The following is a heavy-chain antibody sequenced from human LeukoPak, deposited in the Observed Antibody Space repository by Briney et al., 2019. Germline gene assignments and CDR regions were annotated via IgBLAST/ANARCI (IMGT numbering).Heavy chain of an antibody. CDR2: INHSGST. Sequence: SETLSLTCAVYGGSFSGYYWSWIRQPPGKGLEWIGEINHSGSTNYNPSLKSRVTISVDTSKNQFSLKLSSVTAADTAVYYCARGFRGSSPAPYYYYYYMDVWGKGTTVTVSS. D-gene: IGHD6-6*01. J-gene: IGHJ6*03. CDR3: ARGFRGSSPAPYYYYYYMDV. CDR1: GGSFSGYY. V-gene: IGHV4-34*01.